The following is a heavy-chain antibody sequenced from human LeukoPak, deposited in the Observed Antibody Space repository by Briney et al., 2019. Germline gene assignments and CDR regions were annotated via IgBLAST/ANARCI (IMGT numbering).Heavy chain of an antibody. CDR1: GFTFSSYA. J-gene: IGHJ5*02. D-gene: IGHD3-3*01. CDR3: AKDPYGFLAPQFFLPDESWFAP. V-gene: IGHV3-23*01. Sequence: GGSLRLSCAASGFTFSSYAMSWVRQAPGKGLERVSAISGSGGSTYYADSVKGRFTISRDNSKNTLYLQMNSLRAEDTAVYYWAKDPYGFLAPQFFLPDESWFAPGGKGTLVPVP. CDR2: ISGSGGST.